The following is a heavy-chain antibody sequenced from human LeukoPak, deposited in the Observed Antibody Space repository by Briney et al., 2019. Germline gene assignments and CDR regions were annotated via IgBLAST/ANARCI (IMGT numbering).Heavy chain of an antibody. V-gene: IGHV3-7*03. Sequence: PGGSLRLSCAASGFTLGSYWMNWVRQAPGKGLEWVANINQDGSKKYYLDSVKGRFTISRDNSKNTLYLQMNGLRAEDTAVYYCAKDPPTEEKAGIAVAGTDGYYYYGMDVWGQGTTVTVSS. CDR1: GFTLGSYW. CDR2: INQDGSKK. CDR3: AKDPPTEEKAGIAVAGTDGYYYYGMDV. J-gene: IGHJ6*02. D-gene: IGHD6-19*01.